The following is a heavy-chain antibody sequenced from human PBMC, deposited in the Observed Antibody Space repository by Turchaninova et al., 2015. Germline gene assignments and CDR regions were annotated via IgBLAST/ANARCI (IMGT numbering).Heavy chain of an antibody. CDR1: GFSLSNARMG. CDR3: ARIIDTDSGWYYFDF. J-gene: IGHJ4*02. Sequence: QVTLKESGPVLVKPTETLTLTCTVSGFSLSNARMGVSWIRQPPGKALEWLAHIFSNDEKSSRTSLKCGRTISQDTSRSQVVLSMTNMGPVDTATYYCARIIDTDSGWYYFDFWGQGTLVTVSS. V-gene: IGHV2-26*01. CDR2: IFSNDEK. D-gene: IGHD6-19*01.